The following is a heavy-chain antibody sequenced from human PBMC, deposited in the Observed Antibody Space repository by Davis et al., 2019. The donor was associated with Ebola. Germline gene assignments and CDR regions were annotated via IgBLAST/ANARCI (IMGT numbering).Heavy chain of an antibody. J-gene: IGHJ4*02. Sequence: GGSLRLSCAASGFTFSSYSMNWVRQAPGKGLEWVSYISSSSSTIYYADSVKGRFTIPRDNAKNSLYLQMNSLRDEDTAVYYCARETSTGWLAQGYWGQGTLVTVSP. CDR1: GFTFSSYS. D-gene: IGHD3-22*01. V-gene: IGHV3-48*02. CDR3: ARETSTGWLAQGY. CDR2: ISSSSSTI.